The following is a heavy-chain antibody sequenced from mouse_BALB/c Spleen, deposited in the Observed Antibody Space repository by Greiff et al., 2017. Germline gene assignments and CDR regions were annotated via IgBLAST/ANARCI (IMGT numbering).Heavy chain of an antibody. Sequence: DVMLVESGGGLVQPGGSMKLSCVASGFTFSNYWMNWVRQSPEKGLEWVAEIRLKSNNYATHYAESVKGRFTISRDDSKSSVYLQMNNLRAEDTGIYYCTRDYYGLDFPMDYWGQGTSVTVSS. CDR1: GFTFSNYW. D-gene: IGHD1-2*01. V-gene: IGHV6-6*02. CDR3: TRDYYGLDFPMDY. CDR2: IRLKSNNYAT. J-gene: IGHJ4*01.